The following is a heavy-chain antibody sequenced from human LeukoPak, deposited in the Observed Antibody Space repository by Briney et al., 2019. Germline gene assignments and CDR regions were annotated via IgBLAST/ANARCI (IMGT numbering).Heavy chain of an antibody. V-gene: IGHV3-23*01. CDR3: AKDLGVGGYYFDL. CDR1: GFTFSSFA. CDR2: ISGSGGST. Sequence: GGSLRLSCVASGFTFSSFAMSWVRQAPGKGLEWVSAISGSGGSTYDADSVKGRFTISRDNSKNTLYLQMNSLRAEDTALYYCAKDLGVGGYYFDLWGRGTLVTVSS. J-gene: IGHJ2*01. D-gene: IGHD6-25*01.